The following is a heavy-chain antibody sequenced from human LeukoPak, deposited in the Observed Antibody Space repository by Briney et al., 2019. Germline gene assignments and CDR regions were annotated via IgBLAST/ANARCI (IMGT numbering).Heavy chain of an antibody. J-gene: IGHJ3*02. V-gene: IGHV4-61*10. Sequence: PSETLSLTCTVSGGSISSGSYYWSWIRQPAGKGLEGIGYIYYSGSTNYNPSLKSRVTISVDTSKNQFSLKLSSVTAADTAVYYCARVYDSSGYYSAAFDIWGQGTMVTVSS. CDR3: ARVYDSSGYYSAAFDI. D-gene: IGHD3-22*01. CDR1: GGSISSGSYY. CDR2: IYYSGST.